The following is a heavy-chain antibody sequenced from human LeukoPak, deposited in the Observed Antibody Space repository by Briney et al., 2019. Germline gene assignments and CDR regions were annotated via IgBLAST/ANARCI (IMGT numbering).Heavy chain of an antibody. J-gene: IGHJ2*01. Sequence: GGSLRLSCTASGFTFSDYAMTWVRQAPGKGLEWVSTISSSGGSTYYADSVKGRFTISRDNSKNTLYLQMNSLRAEDTALYYCAKLVPVVRVFDWYFDLWGRGTLVTVSS. CDR2: ISSSGGST. V-gene: IGHV3-23*01. CDR1: GFTFSDYA. CDR3: AKLVPVVRVFDWYFDL. D-gene: IGHD4-23*01.